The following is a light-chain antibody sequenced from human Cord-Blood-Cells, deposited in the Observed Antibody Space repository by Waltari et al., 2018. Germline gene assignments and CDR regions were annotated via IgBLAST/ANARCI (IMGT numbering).Light chain of an antibody. Sequence: DIQMSQFPSSLSASVGHRVTITCRASQSISSYLNWYQQKPGKAPKLLIYAASSLQSGVPSRFSGSGSGTDFTLTISSLQPEDFATYYCQQSYSTPPWTFGQGTKVEIK. CDR2: AAS. J-gene: IGKJ1*01. V-gene: IGKV1-39*01. CDR1: QSISSY. CDR3: QQSYSTPPWT.